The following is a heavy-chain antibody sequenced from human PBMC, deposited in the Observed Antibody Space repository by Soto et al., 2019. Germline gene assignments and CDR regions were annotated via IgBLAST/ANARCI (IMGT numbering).Heavy chain of an antibody. D-gene: IGHD3-22*01. CDR2: IWYDGSNK. J-gene: IGHJ4*02. Sequence: QVQLVESGGGVVQPGRSLRLSCAASGFTFSSYGMHWVRQAPGKGLEWVAVIWYDGSNKYYADSVKGRFTISRDNSKNTLYLQMNSLRAEDTAVYYCARDSIGYYRPYYFDYWGQGTLVTVSS. V-gene: IGHV3-33*01. CDR3: ARDSIGYYRPYYFDY. CDR1: GFTFSSYG.